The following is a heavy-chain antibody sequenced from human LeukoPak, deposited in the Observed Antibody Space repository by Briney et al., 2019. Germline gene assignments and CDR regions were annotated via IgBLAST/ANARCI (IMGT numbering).Heavy chain of an antibody. D-gene: IGHD4-17*01. V-gene: IGHV3-9*01. CDR1: GFTFDDYA. J-gene: IGHJ4*02. Sequence: AGGSLRLSCAASGFTFDDYAMHWVRQAPGKGLEWVSGISWNSGSIGYADSVKGRFTISRDNAKNSLYLQMNSLRAEDTAVYYCARDSYGDYSFDYWGQGTLVTVSS. CDR2: ISWNSGSI. CDR3: ARDSYGDYSFDY.